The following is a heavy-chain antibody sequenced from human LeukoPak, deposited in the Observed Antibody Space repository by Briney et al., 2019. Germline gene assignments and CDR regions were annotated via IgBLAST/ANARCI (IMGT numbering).Heavy chain of an antibody. J-gene: IGHJ6*03. Sequence: GGSLRLSCAASGFTVSSNYMSWVRQAPGEGLEWVSVIYSGGSTYYADSVKGRFTISRDNSKNTLYLQMNSLRAEDTAVYYCASPDVSSVGARIGSYYYMDVWGKGTTVTVSS. V-gene: IGHV3-66*02. CDR2: IYSGGST. CDR3: ASPDVSSVGARIGSYYYMDV. CDR1: GFTVSSNY. D-gene: IGHD1-26*01.